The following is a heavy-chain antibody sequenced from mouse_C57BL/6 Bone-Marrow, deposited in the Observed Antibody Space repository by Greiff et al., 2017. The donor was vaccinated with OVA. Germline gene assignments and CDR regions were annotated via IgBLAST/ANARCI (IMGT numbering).Heavy chain of an antibody. D-gene: IGHD2-4*01. CDR1: GYTFTSYW. Sequence: QVQLQQPGAELVKPGASVKMSCKASGYTFTSYWITWVKQRPGQGLEWIGAIYPGSGSTNYNEKFKSKATLTVDTSSSTAYMHLSSLTSEDSAVYYCAIEVYYDYDVGWYFDVWGTGTTVTVSS. V-gene: IGHV1-55*01. CDR3: AIEVYYDYDVGWYFDV. J-gene: IGHJ1*03. CDR2: IYPGSGST.